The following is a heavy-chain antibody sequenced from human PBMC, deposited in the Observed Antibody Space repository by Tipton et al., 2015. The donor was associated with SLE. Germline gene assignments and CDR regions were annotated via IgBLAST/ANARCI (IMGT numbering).Heavy chain of an antibody. J-gene: IGHJ4*02. CDR1: GGSISSGGYY. V-gene: IGHV4-39*07. D-gene: IGHD4-23*01. CDR2: INHSGRT. CDR3: ARHGGYYFDY. Sequence: TLSLTCTVSGGSISSGGYYWGWIRQHPGKGLEWIGEINHSGRTNYNPSLKSRVTISVDTSKNQFSLKLSSVNAADTAVYYCARHGGYYFDYWGQATLVTISS.